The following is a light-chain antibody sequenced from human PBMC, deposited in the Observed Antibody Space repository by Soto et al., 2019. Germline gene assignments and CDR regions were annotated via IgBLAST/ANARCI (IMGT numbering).Light chain of an antibody. J-gene: IGKJ4*01. CDR1: QSVSSN. V-gene: IGKV3-15*01. CDR3: HQYDNWPLT. Sequence: EIVMTQSPATLSVSPGERATLSCRASQSVSSNLAWYQQKPGQAPKLLIYNPSTRATGIPARFSGSGSGTEFTLTISSLQSEDFAIYYCHQYDNWPLTFGGGTKVDIK. CDR2: NPS.